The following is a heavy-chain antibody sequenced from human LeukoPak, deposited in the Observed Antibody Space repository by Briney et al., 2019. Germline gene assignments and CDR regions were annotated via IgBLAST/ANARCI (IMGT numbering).Heavy chain of an antibody. CDR3: ARDGHCITGVCYTDFDY. J-gene: IGHJ4*02. V-gene: IGHV3-74*01. CDR2: INSDGSII. CDR1: GFAFSSYW. Sequence: GGSLRLSCGASGFAFSSYWMNWVRQAPGKGLVWVSGINSDGSIINYADSVKGRFTISRDNAKNTFHLHMNSLRAEDTAVYYCARDGHCITGVCYTDFDYWGQGTLVTVSS. D-gene: IGHD2-8*01.